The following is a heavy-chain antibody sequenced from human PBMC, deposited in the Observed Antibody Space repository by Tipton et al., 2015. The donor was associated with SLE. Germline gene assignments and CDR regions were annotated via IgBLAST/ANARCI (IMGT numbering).Heavy chain of an antibody. Sequence: TLSLTCTVSGGSISSSSYYWGWIRQPPGKGLEWIGSIYYRGSTYYNPSLKSRVTISVDTSKNEFSLKLSSVTAADTAVYYCTRKLQFDDNFDYWGQGTLVTVSS. CDR3: TRKLQFDDNFDY. CDR1: GGSISSSSYY. D-gene: IGHD4-11*01. V-gene: IGHV4-39*07. CDR2: IYYRGST. J-gene: IGHJ4*02.